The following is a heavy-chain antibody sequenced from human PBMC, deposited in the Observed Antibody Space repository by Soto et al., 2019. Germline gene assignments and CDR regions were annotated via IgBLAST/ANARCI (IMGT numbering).Heavy chain of an antibody. CDR3: AREATVVS. CDR1: GFTFTTYW. J-gene: IGHJ4*02. D-gene: IGHD4-17*01. V-gene: IGHV3-74*01. Sequence: GGPLRLSCAPSGFTFTTYWMHGVGQAQGKGLVWVSRINSDVRSTSYANSWRGGFPISRDNARNTLYRQMNSRRAEDTPVNYFAREATVVSWGPGHLLTVSA. CDR2: INSDVRST.